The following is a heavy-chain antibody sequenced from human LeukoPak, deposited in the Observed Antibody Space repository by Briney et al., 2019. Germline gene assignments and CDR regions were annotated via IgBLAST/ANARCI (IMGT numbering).Heavy chain of an antibody. CDR2: MNHSRST. D-gene: IGHD3-10*01. V-gene: IGHV4-34*01. Sequence: RPSETLSLTCAVYGGSFSGYYWSWIRQPPGKVLEWIGEMNHSRSTNYNPSLKSRVTISVDTSKNQFSLKLSSVTAADTAVYYCARRLGRKFGERFYYYHYMDVWGKGTTVTISS. J-gene: IGHJ6*03. CDR3: ARRLGRKFGERFYYYHYMDV. CDR1: GGSFSGYY.